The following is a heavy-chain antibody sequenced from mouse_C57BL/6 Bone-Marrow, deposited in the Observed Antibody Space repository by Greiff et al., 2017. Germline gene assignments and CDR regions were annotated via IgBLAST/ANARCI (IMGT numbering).Heavy chain of an antibody. Sequence: QVQLQQSGAELVKPGASVKLSCKASGYTFTSYWMQWVKQRPGQGLEWIGEIDPSDSYTNYNQKFKGKATLTVDTSSSTAYMQLSSLTSEDSAVYYCTAYYSNYDWYFDVWGTGTTVTVSS. CDR2: IDPSDSYT. CDR3: TAYYSNYDWYFDV. D-gene: IGHD2-5*01. CDR1: GYTFTSYW. J-gene: IGHJ1*03. V-gene: IGHV1-50*01.